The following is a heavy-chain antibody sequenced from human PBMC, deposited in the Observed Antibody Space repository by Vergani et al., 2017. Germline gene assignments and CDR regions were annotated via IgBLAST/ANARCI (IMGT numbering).Heavy chain of an antibody. CDR2: ISYDGSNK. CDR3: ARDATIIDY. Sequence: VQLVESGGGVVQPGRSLRLSCAASGFTFSSYAMHWVRQAPGKGLEWVAVISYDGSNKYYADSVKGRFTISRDNSKNTLYLQMNSLRAEDTAVYYCARDATIIDYWGQGTLVTVSS. D-gene: IGHD5-12*01. CDR1: GFTFSSYA. V-gene: IGHV3-30-3*01. J-gene: IGHJ4*02.